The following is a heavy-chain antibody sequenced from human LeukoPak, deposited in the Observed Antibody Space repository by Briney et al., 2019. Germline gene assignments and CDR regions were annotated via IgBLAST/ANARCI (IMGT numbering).Heavy chain of an antibody. D-gene: IGHD7-27*01. V-gene: IGHV5-51*01. CDR2: IYHGDSDA. CDR1: GYTFTNYC. CDR3: AKTFNWGSTNSHWFFDL. J-gene: IGHJ2*01. Sequence: ESLRISCKASGYTFTNYCIYWMRQMPGPGLVWVGIIYHGDSDARYSPSFQGQVTISADKSFSTAYLQWSSLKASDTAMYYCAKTFNWGSTNSHWFFDLWGRGTLVTVSS.